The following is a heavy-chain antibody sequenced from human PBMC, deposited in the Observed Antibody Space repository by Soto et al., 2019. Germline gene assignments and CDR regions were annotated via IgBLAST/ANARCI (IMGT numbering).Heavy chain of an antibody. CDR2: MNPNSGNT. J-gene: IGHJ4*02. D-gene: IGHD3-22*01. Sequence: QVQLVQSGAEVKKPGASVKVSCKASGYTFTSYDINWVRQATGQGLEWMGWMNPNSGNTGYAQKFQGRVTMTRNTSISTAYMELSSLRSRDTAVDYCARGTYYYDSSGYPPDYWGQGTLVTVSS. CDR1: GYTFTSYD. V-gene: IGHV1-8*01. CDR3: ARGTYYYDSSGYPPDY.